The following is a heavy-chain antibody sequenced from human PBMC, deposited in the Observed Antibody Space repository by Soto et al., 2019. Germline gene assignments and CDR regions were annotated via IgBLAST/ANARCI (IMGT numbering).Heavy chain of an antibody. CDR1: GGSFSGYY. V-gene: IGHV4-34*01. Sequence: QVQLQQWGAGLLKPSETLSLTCAVYGGSFSGYYWSWIRQPPGKGLEWIGEINHSGSTNYNPSLKSRVTISVDTSKNHFSLKLSSVTAADTAVYYCASGRRRYVDWLPGYYFDYWGQGTLVTVSS. J-gene: IGHJ4*02. CDR2: INHSGST. CDR3: ASGRRRYVDWLPGYYFDY. D-gene: IGHD3-9*01.